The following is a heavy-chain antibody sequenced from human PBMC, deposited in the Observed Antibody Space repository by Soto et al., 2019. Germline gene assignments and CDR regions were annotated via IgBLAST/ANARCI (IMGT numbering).Heavy chain of an antibody. CDR3: TTRGWRGVLIEY. Sequence: EVQLVEYGGGLVKPGGSLRISCAASGFTFSNAWMSWVRQAPGKGLEWVGRIKTKTDGGTTDYAAPVKGRFTISSDDSENTLYLQRNSLKTEDTARYYCTTRGWRGVLIEYWGQGIVVTGSS. CDR2: IKTKTDGGTT. CDR1: GFTFSNAW. V-gene: IGHV3-15*01. D-gene: IGHD3-10*01. J-gene: IGHJ4*02.